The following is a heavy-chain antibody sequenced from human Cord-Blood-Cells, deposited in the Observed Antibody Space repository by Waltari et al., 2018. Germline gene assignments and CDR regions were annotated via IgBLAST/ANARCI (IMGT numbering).Heavy chain of an antibody. V-gene: IGHV1-2*04. CDR3: ARGEVDSSSWYCDY. CDR1: GYTFTAYY. Sequence: QVQLVQSGAEVKKPGASVQVCCKASGYTFTAYYMHWSRPAPGQGLEWMGWINPNSGGTNYAQKFQGWVTMTRDTSISTAYMELSRLRSDDTAVYYCARGEVDSSSWYCDYWGQGTLVTVSS. J-gene: IGHJ4*02. CDR2: INPNSGGT. D-gene: IGHD6-13*01.